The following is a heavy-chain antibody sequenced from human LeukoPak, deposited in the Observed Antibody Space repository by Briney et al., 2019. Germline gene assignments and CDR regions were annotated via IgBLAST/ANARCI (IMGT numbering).Heavy chain of an antibody. Sequence: GGSLRLSCAASGFTFSSYGMHWVRQAPGKGLEWVAVISYDGSNKYYADSVKGRFTISRDNSKNTLYLQMNSLRAEDTAVYYCAKDDCSSTSCFLPYYFDYWGQGTLVTVSS. CDR2: ISYDGSNK. J-gene: IGHJ4*02. D-gene: IGHD2-2*01. CDR1: GFTFSSYG. V-gene: IGHV3-30*18. CDR3: AKDDCSSTSCFLPYYFDY.